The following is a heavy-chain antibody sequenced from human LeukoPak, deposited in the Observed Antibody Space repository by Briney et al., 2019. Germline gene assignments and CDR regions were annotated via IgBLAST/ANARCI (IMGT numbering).Heavy chain of an antibody. D-gene: IGHD4-4*01. CDR1: GFTFSTFH. J-gene: IGHJ4*02. CDR2: INYHSQPT. CDR3: ARAGYSNPGDY. V-gene: IGHV3-48*01. Sequence: GGSLRLSCAASGFTFSTFHMHWVRQAPGKGLEWVSYINYHSQPTYYADSVKGRFTISRDNAKSSLYLQLNDLRAEDTAVYYCARAGYSNPGDYWGQGTLVTVSS.